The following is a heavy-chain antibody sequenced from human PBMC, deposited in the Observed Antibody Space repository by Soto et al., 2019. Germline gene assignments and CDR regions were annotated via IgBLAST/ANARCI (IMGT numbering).Heavy chain of an antibody. CDR2: VYYRGNA. J-gene: IGHJ4*02. CDR1: GGSISSYY. CDR3: ARLEGLATISYYFDF. V-gene: IGHV4-39*01. Sequence: PSETLSLTCTVSGGSISSYYWGWIRQPPGKGLEWIGSVYYRGNAYYNPSLQTRVTISLDKSKSQFSLKLNSVTAADSAVYFCARLEGLATISYYFDFWGPGALVTVSS. D-gene: IGHD3-9*01.